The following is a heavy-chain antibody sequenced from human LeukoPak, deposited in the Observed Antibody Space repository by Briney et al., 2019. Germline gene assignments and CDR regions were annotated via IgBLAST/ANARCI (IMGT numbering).Heavy chain of an antibody. J-gene: IGHJ4*02. V-gene: IGHV1-2*02. CDR2: INPNSGGT. CDR1: GYTFTGYY. D-gene: IGHD3-9*01. CDR3: ARDPYDILTHFDY. Sequence: ASVKVSCKASGYTFTGYYMHWVRQAPGQGLEWMGWINPNSGGTNYAQKFQGRVTTTRDTSISTAYMELSRLRSDDTAVYYCARDPYDILTHFDYWGQGTLVTVSS.